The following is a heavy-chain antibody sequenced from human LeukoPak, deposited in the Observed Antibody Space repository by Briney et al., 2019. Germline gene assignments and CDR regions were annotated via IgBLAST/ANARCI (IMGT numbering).Heavy chain of an antibody. J-gene: IGHJ6*03. CDR2: ISAYNGNT. CDR3: ARVPIVVVPPDYYYYYMDV. V-gene: IGHV1-18*01. CDR1: GYTFTSYG. Sequence: ASVKVSCKASGYTFTSYGISWVRQAPGQGLEWMGWISAYNGNTNYAQKLQGRVTMTTDTSTSTAYMELRSLRSDDTAVYYCARVPIVVVPPDYYYYYMDVRGKGTTVTVSS. D-gene: IGHD2-2*01.